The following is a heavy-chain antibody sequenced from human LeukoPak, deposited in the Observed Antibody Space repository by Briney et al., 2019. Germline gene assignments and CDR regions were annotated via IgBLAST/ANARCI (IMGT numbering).Heavy chain of an antibody. Sequence: PGGSLRLSCAASGFTFSTHWMHCVRQTPGKGLVWVSRISPDGSRTAYADSVKGRFTISRDNDRDTLYLKLNSLGAEDTAVYYCARVSSLWSFDYWGQGTLVTVSS. CDR3: ARVSSLWSFDY. CDR1: GFTFSTHW. V-gene: IGHV3-74*01. CDR2: ISPDGSRT. J-gene: IGHJ4*02. D-gene: IGHD3-10*01.